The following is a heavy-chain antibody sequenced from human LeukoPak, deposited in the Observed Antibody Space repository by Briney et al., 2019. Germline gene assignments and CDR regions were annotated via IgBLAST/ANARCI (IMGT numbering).Heavy chain of an antibody. CDR1: GGTFSSYA. D-gene: IGHD2-15*01. Sequence: ASVKVSCKASGGTFSSYAISWVRQAPGQGLEWMGRIIPILGIANYAQKFQGRVTITADKSTSTAYMELSSLRSEDTAVYYCASEFCSGGSCYYSCFDDWGQGTLVTVS. J-gene: IGHJ4*02. CDR2: IIPILGIA. V-gene: IGHV1-69*04. CDR3: ASEFCSGGSCYYSCFDD.